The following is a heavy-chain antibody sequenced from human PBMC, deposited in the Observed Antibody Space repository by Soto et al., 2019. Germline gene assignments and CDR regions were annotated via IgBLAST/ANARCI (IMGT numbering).Heavy chain of an antibody. CDR1: GGSISSSSYY. CDR2: IYYSGST. V-gene: IGHV4-39*01. CDR3: ARHSTMVRGVTTFDY. Sequence: LSLTCTVSGGSISSSSYYWGWIRQPPGKGLEWIGSIYYSGSTYYNPSLKSRVTISVDTSKNQFSLKLSSVTAADTAVYYCARHSTMVRGVTTFDYWGQGTLVTVS. J-gene: IGHJ4*02. D-gene: IGHD3-10*01.